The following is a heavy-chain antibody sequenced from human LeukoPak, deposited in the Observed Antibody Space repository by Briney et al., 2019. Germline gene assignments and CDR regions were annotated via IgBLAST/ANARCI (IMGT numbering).Heavy chain of an antibody. J-gene: IGHJ4*02. V-gene: IGHV1-69*05. Sequence: SVKVSCXASGGTFSSYAISWVRLAPGQGLEWMGRIMPIFGTANYAQKFQGRVTITTDESTSTSYMELSSLRSEDTAVYYCARDRGSYYYDSSGYYYFDYWGQGTLVTVSS. CDR3: ARDRGSYYYDSSGYYYFDY. D-gene: IGHD3-22*01. CDR1: GGTFSSYA. CDR2: IMPIFGTA.